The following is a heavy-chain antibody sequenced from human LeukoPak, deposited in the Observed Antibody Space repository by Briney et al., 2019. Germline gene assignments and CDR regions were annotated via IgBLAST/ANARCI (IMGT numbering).Heavy chain of an antibody. D-gene: IGHD6-13*01. V-gene: IGHV4-59*11. Sequence: SETLSLTCTVSNDSISPLYWGWIRQPPGEGLEFIGYIFYSGTTNFNPSLKSRVTLSVDTSKNQFSLRLNSVTAADTAVYYCARGGSAAKYYFDSWGQGTPVTVSS. J-gene: IGHJ4*02. CDR1: NDSISPLY. CDR2: IFYSGTT. CDR3: ARGGSAAKYYFDS.